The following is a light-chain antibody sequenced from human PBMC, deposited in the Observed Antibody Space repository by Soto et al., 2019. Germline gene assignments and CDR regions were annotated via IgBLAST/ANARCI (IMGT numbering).Light chain of an antibody. CDR1: QSVSSSY. J-gene: IGKJ2*01. CDR2: GAS. Sequence: EIVLTQSPGTLSLSPGERATLSCRASQSVSSSYLAWYQQKPGQAPRLLIYGASSRATGIPDRFSGSGSGKDFTPTISRLEPEDFGVYYCKQYGSSLYTFGQGTKREIK. CDR3: KQYGSSLYT. V-gene: IGKV3-20*01.